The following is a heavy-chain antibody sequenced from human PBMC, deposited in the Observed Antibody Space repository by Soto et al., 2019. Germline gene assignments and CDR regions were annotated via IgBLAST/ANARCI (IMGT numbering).Heavy chain of an antibody. V-gene: IGHV4-61*01. D-gene: IGHD6-13*01. J-gene: IGHJ4*02. CDR3: AREGIAAAAGLDY. Sequence: PSETLSLTCTVSGGSITSSSYYWGWIRQPPGKGLEWIGYIYYSGSTNYNPSLKSRVTISVDTSKNQFSLKLSSVTAADSVVYYCAREGIAAAAGLDYWGQGTLVTVSS. CDR1: GGSITSSSYY. CDR2: IYYSGST.